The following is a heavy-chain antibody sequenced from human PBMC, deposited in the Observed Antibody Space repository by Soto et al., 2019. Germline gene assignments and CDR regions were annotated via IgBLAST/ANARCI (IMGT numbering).Heavy chain of an antibody. V-gene: IGHV4-59*01. CDR1: GGSISSYY. CDR3: ARGGDGSGTPYYFGY. D-gene: IGHD3-10*01. Sequence: SETLSLTCTVSGGSISSYYWSWIRQPPGKGLEWVGYIYYSGSTNYNPSLKSRVTISVDTSKNQFSLKLSSVTAADTAVYYCARGGDGSGTPYYFGYWGQGTLVTVSS. J-gene: IGHJ4*02. CDR2: IYYSGST.